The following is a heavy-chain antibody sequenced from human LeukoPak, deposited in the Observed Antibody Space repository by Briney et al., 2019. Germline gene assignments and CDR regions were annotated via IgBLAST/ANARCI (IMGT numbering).Heavy chain of an antibody. J-gene: IGHJ3*02. CDR3: AKGKGKRLYYYDSSGYYLNDAFDI. CDR2: ISYDGSNK. V-gene: IGHV3-30*18. CDR1: GFTFSSYG. D-gene: IGHD3-22*01. Sequence: GGSLRLSCAASGFTFSSYGMHWVRQAPGKGLEWVAVISYDGSNKYYADSVKGRFTISRDNSKNTLYLQMNSLRAEDTAVYYCAKGKGKRLYYYDSSGYYLNDAFDIWGQGTMVTVSS.